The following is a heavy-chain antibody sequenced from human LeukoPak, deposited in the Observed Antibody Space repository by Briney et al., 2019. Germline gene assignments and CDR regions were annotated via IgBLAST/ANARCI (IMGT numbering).Heavy chain of an antibody. V-gene: IGHV3-23*01. CDR1: GFTFSNYA. CDR3: AKHLYYDSGAYHTLSSCDY. J-gene: IGHJ4*02. CDR2: ISGSGGST. Sequence: GGSLRLSCAASGFTFSNYAMSWVRQAPGKGLEWVSVISGSGGSTYYADSVKGRFTISRDNSKNTLYVQMNSLRAEDTAVYYCAKHLYYDSGAYHTLSSCDYWGQGTLVTVSS. D-gene: IGHD3-22*01.